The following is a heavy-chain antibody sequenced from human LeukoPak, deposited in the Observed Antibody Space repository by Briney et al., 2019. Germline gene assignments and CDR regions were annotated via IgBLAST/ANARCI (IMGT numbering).Heavy chain of an antibody. V-gene: IGHV3-23*01. D-gene: IGHD3-22*01. J-gene: IGHJ6*03. CDR2: ISGSGGST. CDR3: AKDPLRGSSRYYDSSGYLFYMDV. CDR1: GFTFSSYA. Sequence: GGSLRLSCAASGFTFSSYAMSWVRQAPGKGLEWVSAISGSGGSTYYADSVKGRFTIPRDNAKNTLYLQMNSLRAEDTAVYYCAKDPLRGSSRYYDSSGYLFYMDVWGKGTTVTVSS.